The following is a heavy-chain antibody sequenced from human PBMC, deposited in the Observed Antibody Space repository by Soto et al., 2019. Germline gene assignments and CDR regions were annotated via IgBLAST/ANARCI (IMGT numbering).Heavy chain of an antibody. V-gene: IGHV3-23*01. CDR3: AKDPQQWLTIFDY. CDR1: GGSISSGGYS. D-gene: IGHD6-19*01. J-gene: IGHJ4*02. Sequence: XTLSLTFAVSGGSISSGGYSWSFIRQPPGKGLEWVSAISGSGGSTYYADSVKGRFTISRDNSKDTLFLQMNSLRAGDTAVYYCAKDPQQWLTIFDYWGQGALVTVSS. CDR2: ISGSGGST.